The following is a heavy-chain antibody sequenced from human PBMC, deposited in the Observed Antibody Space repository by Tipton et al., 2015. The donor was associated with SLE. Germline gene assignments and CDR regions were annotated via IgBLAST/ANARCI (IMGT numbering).Heavy chain of an antibody. CDR3: ASPGYCSSPSCYTRGAFDI. J-gene: IGHJ3*02. V-gene: IGHV1-18*01. D-gene: IGHD2-2*02. CDR2: ISAYNGNT. CDR1: GYTFTSYG. Sequence: QVQLVQSGAEVKKPGASVKVSCKASGYTFTSYGISWVRQAPGQGLEWMGWISAYNGNTNYAQKLQGRVTMTTDTSTSTAYMELRSLRSDDTAVYYCASPGYCSSPSCYTRGAFDIWGQGTMVTVSS.